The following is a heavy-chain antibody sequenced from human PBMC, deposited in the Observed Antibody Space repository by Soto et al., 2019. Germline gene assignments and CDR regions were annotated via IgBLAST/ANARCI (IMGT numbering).Heavy chain of an antibody. Sequence: PGGSLRLSCAASGFTVSSNYMSWVRQAPGKGLEWVSVIYSGGSTYYADSVKGRFTISRDNLKNTLYLQMNSLRAEDTAVYYCATVRPPGGSVTYYNDYWGQGTLVTVSS. D-gene: IGHD3-10*01. CDR1: GFTVSSNY. CDR2: IYSGGST. J-gene: IGHJ4*02. CDR3: ATVRPPGGSVTYYNDY. V-gene: IGHV3-66*01.